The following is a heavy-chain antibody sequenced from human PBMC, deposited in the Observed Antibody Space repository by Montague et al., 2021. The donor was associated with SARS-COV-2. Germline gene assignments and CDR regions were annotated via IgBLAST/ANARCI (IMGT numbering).Heavy chain of an antibody. CDR3: ARGRVDTTMILVVFTGAAHYFDS. CDR1: GGSMNSYY. D-gene: IGHD3-22*01. J-gene: IGHJ4*02. CDR2: IYYRGST. V-gene: IGHV4-59*01. Sequence: SETLSLTCSVSGGSMNSYYWSWLRQTPGKGLEWIGYIYYRGSTNYNPSLKSRVTISVDTSKNQFSLSLTSVTAADTAVYYCARGRVDTTMILVVFTGAAHYFDSWGQGTLVSVSS.